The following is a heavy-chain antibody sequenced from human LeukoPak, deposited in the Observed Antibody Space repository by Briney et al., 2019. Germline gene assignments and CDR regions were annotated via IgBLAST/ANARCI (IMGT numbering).Heavy chain of an antibody. Sequence: SETLSLTCTVSGGSIDSSSYFWGWIRQPPGKGLEWIGYIYYSGSTNYNPSLKSRVTISVDTSKNQFSLRLRSVTAADTAVYYCARVTGYVIEDYFDYWGQGTLVTVSS. J-gene: IGHJ4*02. D-gene: IGHD3-22*01. CDR3: ARVTGYVIEDYFDY. CDR1: GGSIDSSSYF. V-gene: IGHV4-61*05. CDR2: IYYSGST.